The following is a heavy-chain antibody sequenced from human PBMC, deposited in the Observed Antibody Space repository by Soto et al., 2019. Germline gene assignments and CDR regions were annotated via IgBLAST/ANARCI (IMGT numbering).Heavy chain of an antibody. CDR3: ARRLRGVRYFDPDYYGMDV. CDR1: GFTFSSYS. D-gene: IGHD3-9*01. Sequence: GGSLRLSCAASGFTFSSYSMNWVRQAPGKGLEWVSYISSSSSTIYYADSVKGRFTISRDNAKNSLYLQMNSLRAEDTAVYYCARRLRGVRYFDPDYYGMDVWGQGTTVTVSS. V-gene: IGHV3-48*01. CDR2: ISSSSSTI. J-gene: IGHJ6*02.